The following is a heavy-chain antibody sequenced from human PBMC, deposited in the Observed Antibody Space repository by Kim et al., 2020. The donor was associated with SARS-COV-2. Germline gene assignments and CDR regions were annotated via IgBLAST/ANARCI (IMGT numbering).Heavy chain of an antibody. CDR3: ARAYYDSSGYYYDAFDI. CDR2: IIPIFGTA. D-gene: IGHD3-22*01. CDR1: GGTFSSYA. J-gene: IGHJ3*02. V-gene: IGHV1-69*13. Sequence: SVKVSCKASGGTFSSYAISWVRQAPGQGLEWMGGIIPIFGTANYAQKFQGRVTITADESTSTAYMELSSLRSEDTAVYYCARAYYDSSGYYYDAFDIWGQGTMVTVSS.